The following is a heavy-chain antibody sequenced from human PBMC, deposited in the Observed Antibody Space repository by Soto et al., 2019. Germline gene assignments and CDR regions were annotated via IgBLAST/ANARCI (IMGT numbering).Heavy chain of an antibody. Sequence: SGPTLVNPTQTLTMTCTFSGFSLSTSGVGVGWIRQPPGKALEWLALIYWDDDKRYSPSLKSRLTITKDTSKNQVVITMTNMDPVDTATYYCAHGNPWQDSSSWPIFDYWGQGTAGIVS. CDR2: IYWDDDK. CDR3: AHGNPWQDSSSWPIFDY. V-gene: IGHV2-5*02. J-gene: IGHJ4*02. CDR1: GFSLSTSGVG. D-gene: IGHD6-13*01.